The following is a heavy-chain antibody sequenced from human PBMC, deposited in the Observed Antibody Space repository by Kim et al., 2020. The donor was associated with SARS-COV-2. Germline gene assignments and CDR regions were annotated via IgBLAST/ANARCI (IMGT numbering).Heavy chain of an antibody. CDR3: AILRGAYSGGDDAFDI. Sequence: GGSLRLSCAASGFPFSASAIHWVRQASGKGLEWIGRSRRKANNYATVYPASVKGSFTISRDDSKNTAYLQMNSLKTEDTAVYYCAILRGAYSGGDDAFDIWGQGTSVTVSA. V-gene: IGHV3-73*01. CDR1: GFPFSASA. D-gene: IGHD3-16*01. CDR2: SRRKANNYAT. J-gene: IGHJ3*02.